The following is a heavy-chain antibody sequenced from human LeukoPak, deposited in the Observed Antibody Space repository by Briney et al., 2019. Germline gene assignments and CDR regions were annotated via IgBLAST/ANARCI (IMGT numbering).Heavy chain of an antibody. J-gene: IGHJ4*02. D-gene: IGHD3-10*01. Sequence: GGSLRLSCKASGFTFSSYSMSWVRQAPGKGLEWISSISSSSSNIYYADTVKGRFTISRDTSKNSPYMQMTSLRADDTAVYYCARVYGSGIYPFDSWGQGTLVTVSS. V-gene: IGHV3-21*04. CDR1: GFTFSSYS. CDR2: ISSSSSNI. CDR3: ARVYGSGIYPFDS.